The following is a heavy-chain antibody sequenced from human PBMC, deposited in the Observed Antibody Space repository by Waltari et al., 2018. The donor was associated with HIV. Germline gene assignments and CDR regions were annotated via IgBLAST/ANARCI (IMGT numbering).Heavy chain of an antibody. CDR3: NTDPRARRSSPWG. D-gene: IGHD1-26*01. CDR2: IKSKTDGGTT. CDR1: GFTFSNDW. Sequence: EVQLVEYGGGSVKPGGSLRLSCAASGFTFSNDWMSWVGQAPGKVREWVGGIKSKTDGGTTDYAAPVKGRFSISREDSRNTLYLQMNSLKTEDRAVYYWNTDPRARRSSPWGWGQGTLVTVSS. J-gene: IGHJ4*02. V-gene: IGHV3-15*01.